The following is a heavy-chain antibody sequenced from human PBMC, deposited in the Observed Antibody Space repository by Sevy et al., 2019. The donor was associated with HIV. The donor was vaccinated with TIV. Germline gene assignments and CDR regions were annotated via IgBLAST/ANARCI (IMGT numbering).Heavy chain of an antibody. D-gene: IGHD2-8*01. V-gene: IGHV3-30*18. CDR2: ISYDGSNK. CDR3: AKDRRNGAGAFYYYYYGMDV. Sequence: GGSLRLSCAASGFTFTEFVMSWVRQAPGKGLEWAAVISYDGSNKYYADSVKGRFTISRDNSKNTLYLQMNSLRAEDTAVYYCAKDRRNGAGAFYYYYYGMDVWGQGTTVTVSS. J-gene: IGHJ6*02. CDR1: GFTFTEFV.